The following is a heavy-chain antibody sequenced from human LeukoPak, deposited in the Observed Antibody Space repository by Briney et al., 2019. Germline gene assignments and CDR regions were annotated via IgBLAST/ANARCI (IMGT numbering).Heavy chain of an antibody. D-gene: IGHD2-2*01. Sequence: ASVKVSCKASGYTVTSYGISGVRQAPGQGLEWMGWISAYNGHTNYAQKLQGRVTMTTDTSTSTAYMELRSLRSDDTAVYYCATNPRPAAIIPYYYMDVWGKGTTVTVSS. J-gene: IGHJ6*03. CDR2: ISAYNGHT. V-gene: IGHV1-18*01. CDR3: ATNPRPAAIIPYYYMDV. CDR1: GYTVTSYG.